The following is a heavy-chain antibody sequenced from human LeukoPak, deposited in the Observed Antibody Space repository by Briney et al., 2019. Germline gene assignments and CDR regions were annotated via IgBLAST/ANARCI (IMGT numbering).Heavy chain of an antibody. CDR2: INPSGGST. CDR1: GYTFTSYY. J-gene: IGHJ6*03. V-gene: IGHV1-46*01. Sequence: GASVKVSCKASGYTFTSYYMHWVRQAPEQGLEWMGIINPSGGSTSYAQKFQGRVTMTRDMSTSTVYMELSSLRSEDTAVYYCARVSTFRPVDYDSSGYLGPGDYYYMDVWGKGTTVTVSS. CDR3: ARVSTFRPVDYDSSGYLGPGDYYYMDV. D-gene: IGHD3-22*01.